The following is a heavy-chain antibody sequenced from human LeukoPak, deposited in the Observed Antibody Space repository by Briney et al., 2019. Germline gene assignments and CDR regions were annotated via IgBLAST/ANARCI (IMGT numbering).Heavy chain of an antibody. CDR2: IYYSGST. CDR3: ARLQGGTYYYDSSGYLNWFDP. CDR1: GGSINSSSYY. D-gene: IGHD3-22*01. J-gene: IGHJ5*02. V-gene: IGHV4-39*01. Sequence: SETLSLTCTVSGGSINSSSYYWGWIRQPPGEGLECIGSIYYSGSTYYNPSLKSRVTISVDTSMNQFSLKLSSVTAADTAVYYCARLQGGTYYYDSSGYLNWFDPWGQGTLVTVSS.